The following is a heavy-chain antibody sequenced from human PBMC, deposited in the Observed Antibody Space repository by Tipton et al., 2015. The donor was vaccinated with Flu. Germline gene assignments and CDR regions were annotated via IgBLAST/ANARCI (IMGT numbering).Heavy chain of an antibody. Sequence: SLSLSCAASGFTFSSYGMHWVRQAPGKGLEWVASVRYDGSNKYYADSVKGRFTMSRDNSKNTLYLQMNSLRAEDTAVYYCAKDHFPGGMGEIDYWGQGTLVTVST. CDR1: GFTFSSYG. D-gene: IGHD3-3*02. CDR2: VRYDGSNK. V-gene: IGHV3-30*02. J-gene: IGHJ4*02. CDR3: AKDHFPGGMGEIDY.